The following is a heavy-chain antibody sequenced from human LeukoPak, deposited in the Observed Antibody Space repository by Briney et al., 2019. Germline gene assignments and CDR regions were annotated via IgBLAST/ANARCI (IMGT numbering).Heavy chain of an antibody. CDR2: IYTSGST. J-gene: IGHJ4*02. CDR1: GGSFSGYY. Sequence: SETLSLTCAVYGGSFSGYYWSWIRQPPGKGLEWIGRIYTSGSTNYNPSLKSRVTISVDTSKNQFSLKLSSVTAADTAVYYCARLEIMITFGGVISQGYFDYWGQGTLVTVSS. D-gene: IGHD3-16*01. CDR3: ARLEIMITFGGVISQGYFDY. V-gene: IGHV4-59*10.